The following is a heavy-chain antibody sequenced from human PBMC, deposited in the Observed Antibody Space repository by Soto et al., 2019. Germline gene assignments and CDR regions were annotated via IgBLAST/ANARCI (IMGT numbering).Heavy chain of an antibody. V-gene: IGHV1-18*01. CDR2: ISAYNGNT. CDR1: GYTFTSYG. Sequence: GTSVKVSCKASGYTFTSYGISWVRQAPGQGLEWMGWISAYNGNTNYAQKLQGRVTMTTDTSTSTAYMELRSLRSDDTAVYYCARDTYYDFWSGYYYLDYWGQGTPVTVSS. CDR3: ARDTYYDFWSGYYYLDY. D-gene: IGHD3-3*01. J-gene: IGHJ4*02.